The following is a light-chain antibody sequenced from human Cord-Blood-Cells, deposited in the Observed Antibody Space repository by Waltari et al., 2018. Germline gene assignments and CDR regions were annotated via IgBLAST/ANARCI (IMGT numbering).Light chain of an antibody. J-gene: IGLJ1*01. Sequence: SSELTQPPSVSVSPGQPASNTSSGDTLGDKYACWYQPKPGQAPVLFIYKDSKRPSGIPERFSGSNSGNTATLTISGTQAMDEADYYCQAWDSSTYVFGTGTKVTVL. CDR2: KDS. CDR1: TLGDKY. CDR3: QAWDSSTYV. V-gene: IGLV3-1*01.